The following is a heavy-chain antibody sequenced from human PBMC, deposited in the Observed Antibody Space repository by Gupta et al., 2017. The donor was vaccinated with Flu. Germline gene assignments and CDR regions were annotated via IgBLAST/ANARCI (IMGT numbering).Heavy chain of an antibody. CDR1: GYNFASQW. J-gene: IGHJ3*02. CDR2: IYPGDSDI. D-gene: IGHD5-12*01. CDR3: VRSARSGDRDEFDI. Sequence: EVQLVQSGAEVKKPGESLKISCKASGYNFASQWIGWVRQMPGKGLEWMGIIYPGDSDIRYSPSFQGHVTISADKSTTTAYLHWNNLKASDTAIYYCVRSARSGDRDEFDIWGPGTLVTVSS. V-gene: IGHV5-51*03.